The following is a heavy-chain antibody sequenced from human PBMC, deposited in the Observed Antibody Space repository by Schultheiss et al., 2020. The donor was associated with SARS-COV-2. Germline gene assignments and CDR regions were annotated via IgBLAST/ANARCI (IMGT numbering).Heavy chain of an antibody. CDR2: INPDGGGT. J-gene: IGHJ5*02. CDR3: AGDRCTNGLCYSHWFDP. Sequence: ASVKVSCKASGYTFIGYYIHRVRQAPGQGLEWMGWINPDGGGTSFAQKFQGRVTMTSNTSISTAYMELARLRSEDTAVYYCAGDRCTNGLCYSHWFDPWGQGTLVTVSS. V-gene: IGHV1-2*02. D-gene: IGHD2-8*01. CDR1: GYTFIGYY.